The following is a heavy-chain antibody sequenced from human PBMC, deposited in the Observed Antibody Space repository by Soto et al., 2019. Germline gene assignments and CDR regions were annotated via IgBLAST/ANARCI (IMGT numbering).Heavy chain of an antibody. CDR3: ARDSSSNWFDP. D-gene: IGHD6-6*01. CDR2: ISAYNGNT. CDR1: GYTFTSHG. Sequence: ASVKVSCKASGYTFTSHGIIWVRQAPGQGLEWMGWISAYNGNTNYAQKLQGRVTMTTDTSTSTAYMELRSLRSDDTAVYYCARDSSSNWFDPWGQGTLVTVSS. J-gene: IGHJ5*02. V-gene: IGHV1-18*01.